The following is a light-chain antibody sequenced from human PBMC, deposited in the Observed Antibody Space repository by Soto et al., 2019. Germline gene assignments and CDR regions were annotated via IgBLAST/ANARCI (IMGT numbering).Light chain of an antibody. CDR3: SSYTTSKTRV. CDR1: RSDVGAYNY. J-gene: IGLJ2*01. Sequence: QSALTQPASVSGSPGQSITISCSGSRSDVGAYNYVSWYQQSPGKTPKLSIYDVTNRPSGVSDRFSGSKSGNTASLTISGLRAEDESHYYCSSYTTSKTRVFGGGTKLTVL. V-gene: IGLV2-14*01. CDR2: DVT.